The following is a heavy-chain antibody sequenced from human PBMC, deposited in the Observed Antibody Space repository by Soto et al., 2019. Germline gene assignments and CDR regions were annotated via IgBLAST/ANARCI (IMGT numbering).Heavy chain of an antibody. V-gene: IGHV1-8*01. CDR3: ARGPVADGVQYYYSYDYMDV. J-gene: IGHJ6*03. CDR1: GYTFTSYD. Sequence: ASVKVSCKASGYTFTSYDINWVRQATGQGLEWMGWMNPNSGNTGYAQKFQGRVTMTRNTSISTAYMELSSLRSEDTAVYYCARGPVADGVQYYYSYDYMDVLGKGTTVTVSS. CDR2: MNPNSGNT. D-gene: IGHD2-8*01.